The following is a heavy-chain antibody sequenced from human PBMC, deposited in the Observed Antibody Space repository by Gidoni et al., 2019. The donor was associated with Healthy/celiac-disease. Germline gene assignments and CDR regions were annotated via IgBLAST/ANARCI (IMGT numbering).Heavy chain of an antibody. CDR2: ISSSGTYI. V-gene: IGHV3-21*01. Sequence: EVHLVESGGGLVQPGGSLSLSCAASGFTFSSYSMNWVRQAPGKGLEWVSSISSSGTYIFYADSGKGRFTISRDNAKNSLYLQVNSLRAEDTAVYYCARDHHSGYAFDYWGQGTLVTVSS. CDR3: ARDHHSGYAFDY. D-gene: IGHD5-12*01. CDR1: GFTFSSYS. J-gene: IGHJ4*02.